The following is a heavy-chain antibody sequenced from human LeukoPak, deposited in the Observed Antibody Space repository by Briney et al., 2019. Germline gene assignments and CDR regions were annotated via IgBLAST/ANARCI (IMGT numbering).Heavy chain of an antibody. J-gene: IGHJ4*02. Sequence: SGGSLRLSCAASGFTFSNYMMHWVRQAPGKGLVWVSRIKSDGITITYADSVKGRFTISRDNAKNTLYLQMNSLRAEDTAEYYCLRDLNWSLDQWGQGTLVTVSS. CDR2: IKSDGITI. CDR3: LRDLNWSLDQ. D-gene: IGHD1-20*01. V-gene: IGHV3-74*01. CDR1: GFTFSNYM.